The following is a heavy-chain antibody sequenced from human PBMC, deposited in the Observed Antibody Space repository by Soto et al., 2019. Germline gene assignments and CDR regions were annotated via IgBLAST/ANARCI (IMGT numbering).Heavy chain of an antibody. Sequence: GGSLKISCKGSGYRFTNYWIGGVRQMPGKGLEWMGIIYPGDSDTRYSPSFQGQVTISADKSISTAYLQWSSLKASDTAMYFCGRHPYGDYDVLDGWGQGNTVTVAS. CDR2: IYPGDSDT. J-gene: IGHJ6*02. D-gene: IGHD4-17*01. CDR1: GYRFTNYW. CDR3: GRHPYGDYDVLDG. V-gene: IGHV5-51*01.